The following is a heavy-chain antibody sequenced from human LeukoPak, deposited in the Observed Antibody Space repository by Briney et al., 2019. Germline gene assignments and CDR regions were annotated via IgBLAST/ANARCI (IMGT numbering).Heavy chain of an antibody. Sequence: GALVKVSCKASEYTFTGYYMHWVRQAPGQGLEWMGWINPNSGGTNYAQKFQGRVTMTRDTSISTAYMELSRLRSDDTAVYYCARVGYCSGGSCYLNFWGQGTMVTVSS. J-gene: IGHJ3*01. CDR3: ARVGYCSGGSCYLNF. D-gene: IGHD2-15*01. CDR2: INPNSGGT. CDR1: EYTFTGYY. V-gene: IGHV1-2*02.